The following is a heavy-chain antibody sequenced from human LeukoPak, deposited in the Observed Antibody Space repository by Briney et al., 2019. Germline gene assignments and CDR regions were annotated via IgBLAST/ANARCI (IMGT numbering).Heavy chain of an antibody. CDR1: GYTFTSYD. D-gene: IGHD3-16*02. CDR2: VNPNSGNT. Sequence: ASVKVSCKASGYTFTSYDINWVRQATGQGLEWMGWVNPNSGNTGYAQKFQGRVTMTRNTSISTAYMELSSLRSEDTAVYYCARGSYRYEDRGLDPWGQGTLVIVSS. J-gene: IGHJ5*02. CDR3: ARGSYRYEDRGLDP. V-gene: IGHV1-8*01.